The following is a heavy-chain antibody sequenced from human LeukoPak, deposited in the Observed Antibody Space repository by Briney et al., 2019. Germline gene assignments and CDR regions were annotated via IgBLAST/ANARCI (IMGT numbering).Heavy chain of an antibody. V-gene: IGHV1-18*01. Sequence: ASVKVSCKASGYTFTSYGIRWVRQAPGQGLEWMGWISAYNGNTNYAQKLQGRVTMTADTSTSTAYMELRSLRSDDTAVYYCAREPQYSGIFPHPDYWGQGTLVTVSS. CDR2: ISAYNGNT. CDR1: GYTFTSYG. CDR3: AREPQYSGIFPHPDY. J-gene: IGHJ4*02. D-gene: IGHD1-26*01.